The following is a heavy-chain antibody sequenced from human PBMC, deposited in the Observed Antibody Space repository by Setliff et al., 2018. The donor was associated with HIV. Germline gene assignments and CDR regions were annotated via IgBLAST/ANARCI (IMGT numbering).Heavy chain of an antibody. CDR1: GGSISSSNW. CDR3: AGRADSSYDLGY. CDR2: VYHSGST. Sequence: NPSEPLSLTCALSGGSISSSNWWSWVRQPPGKGLEWIGDVYHSGSTNYNPSLKSRVAISVDKSKNHFSLKLSSVTAADTAVYYCAGRADSSYDLGYWGQGTLVTVSS. V-gene: IGHV4-4*02. D-gene: IGHD5-12*01. J-gene: IGHJ4*02.